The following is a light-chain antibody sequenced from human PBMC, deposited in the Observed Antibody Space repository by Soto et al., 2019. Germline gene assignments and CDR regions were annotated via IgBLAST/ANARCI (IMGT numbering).Light chain of an antibody. J-gene: IGKJ1*01. Sequence: EIVLTQSPATLSSSPGETATLSCRASQYVGTRLAWYQHKPGQAPRLLIYYTSNRATGIPARFSGSGSGTDFTLTISSLAPEDFAIYYCHQRQSWPRTFGQGTKLEIE. CDR1: QYVGTR. CDR3: HQRQSWPRT. V-gene: IGKV3-11*01. CDR2: YTS.